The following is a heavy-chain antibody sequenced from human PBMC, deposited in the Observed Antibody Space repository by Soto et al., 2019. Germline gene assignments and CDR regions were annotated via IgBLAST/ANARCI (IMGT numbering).Heavy chain of an antibody. CDR3: AKIRSKRSGSYYSYYYYGMDV. Sequence: GGSLRLSCAASGFTFSSYGMHWVRQAPGKGLEWVAVISYDGSNKYYADSVKGRFTISRDNSKNTLYLQMNSLRAEDTAVYYCAKIRSKRSGSYYSYYYYGMDVWGQGTTVTVSS. J-gene: IGHJ6*02. CDR2: ISYDGSNK. V-gene: IGHV3-30*18. CDR1: GFTFSSYG. D-gene: IGHD3-10*01.